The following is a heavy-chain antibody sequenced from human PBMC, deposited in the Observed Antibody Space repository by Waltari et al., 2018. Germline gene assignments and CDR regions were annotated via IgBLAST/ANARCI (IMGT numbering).Heavy chain of an antibody. CDR3: ARLTYDSSGYGDLDY. D-gene: IGHD3-22*01. V-gene: IGHV5-51*01. Sequence: EVQLVQSGAEVNKPGESLKISCKGSGYTFTSYWIGWVRQMTGKGLEWMGIIYPGDSDTRYSPSFQGQVTISADKSISTAYLQWSSLKASDTAMYYCARLTYDSSGYGDLDYWGQGTLVTVSS. CDR2: IYPGDSDT. CDR1: GYTFTSYW. J-gene: IGHJ4*02.